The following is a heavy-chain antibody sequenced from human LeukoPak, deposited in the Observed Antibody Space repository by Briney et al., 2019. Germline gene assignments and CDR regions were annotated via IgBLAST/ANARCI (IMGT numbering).Heavy chain of an antibody. V-gene: IGHV1-8*01. D-gene: IGHD1-26*01. CDR3: ARVGPKVGATLDY. J-gene: IGHJ4*02. Sequence: GASVKVSCKASGCTFTSYDINWVRQATGQGLEWMGWMNPNSGNTGYAQKFQGRVTMTRNTSISTAYMELSSLRSEDTAVYYCARVGPKVGATLDYWGQGTLVTVSS. CDR1: GCTFTSYD. CDR2: MNPNSGNT.